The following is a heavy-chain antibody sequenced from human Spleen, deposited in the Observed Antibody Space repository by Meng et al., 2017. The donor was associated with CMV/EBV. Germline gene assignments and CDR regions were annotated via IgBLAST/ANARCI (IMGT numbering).Heavy chain of an antibody. CDR2: ISSRSSTI. CDR3: AKDLSNYYYYGMDV. Sequence: GGSLRLSCAVSGFTFSTYGMNWVRQAPGKGLEWVSYISSRSSTIYYADSVKGRFTISRDNAKDSLCLQMNSLRAEDTAGYYCAKDLSNYYYYGMDVWGQGTTVTVSS. V-gene: IGHV3-48*04. J-gene: IGHJ6*02. CDR1: GFTFSTYG.